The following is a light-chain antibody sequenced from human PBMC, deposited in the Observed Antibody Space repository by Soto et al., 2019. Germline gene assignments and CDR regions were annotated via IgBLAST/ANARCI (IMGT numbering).Light chain of an antibody. Sequence: EIVLTQSPGTLSFSPGERATLSCRASPSVTNFLPWSQQKPGQAPRLLIYGAFNRATGIPARFSGSGSGTDFTPTISSLEPEDSAIYYCQQRNIWPPVTFCQGTRLEIK. CDR3: QQRNIWPPVT. J-gene: IGKJ5*01. CDR2: GAF. CDR1: PSVTNF. V-gene: IGKV3-11*01.